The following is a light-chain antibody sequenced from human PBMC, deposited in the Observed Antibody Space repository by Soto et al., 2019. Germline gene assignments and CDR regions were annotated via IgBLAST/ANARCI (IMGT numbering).Light chain of an antibody. CDR3: QQYADWPRT. CDR1: QSVSSN. J-gene: IGKJ1*01. V-gene: IGKV3-15*01. Sequence: EIVLTLSPATLSVSPGERATLSCRASQSVSSNLAWYQQKPGQAPRLLIYGASTRATGIPARFSGSGSGTEFTLTISSLQSGDFAVYYCQQYADWPRTFGQGTKVEIK. CDR2: GAS.